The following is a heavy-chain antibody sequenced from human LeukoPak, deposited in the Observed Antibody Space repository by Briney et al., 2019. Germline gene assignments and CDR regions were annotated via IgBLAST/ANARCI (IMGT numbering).Heavy chain of an antibody. CDR1: GFTFSSYG. Sequence: GGSLRLSCAASGFTFSSYGMHWVRQAPGKGMEWVAVIWYDGSNKYYADSVKGRFTISRDNSKNTLYLQMNSLRAEDTAVYYCARDEGGSSSAEGIDYWGQGTLVTVSS. CDR2: IWYDGSNK. J-gene: IGHJ4*02. D-gene: IGHD6-6*01. V-gene: IGHV3-33*08. CDR3: ARDEGGSSSAEGIDY.